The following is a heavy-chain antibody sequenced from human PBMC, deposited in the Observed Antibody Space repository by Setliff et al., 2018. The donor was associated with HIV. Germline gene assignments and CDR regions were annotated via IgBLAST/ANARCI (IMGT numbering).Heavy chain of an antibody. J-gene: IGHJ4*02. Sequence: SETLSLTCTVSGDSVRSQTYTWSWIRQSAGEGLEWIGHIYGSGSTDYNPSLNSRVTISLDTSKNQFSLRLTSVTAADTAVYYWARTIQPSSSPFDFWGQGILVTVSS. V-gene: IGHV4-61*09. CDR2: IYGSGST. CDR1: GDSVRSQTYT. D-gene: IGHD6-19*01. CDR3: ARTIQPSSSPFDF.